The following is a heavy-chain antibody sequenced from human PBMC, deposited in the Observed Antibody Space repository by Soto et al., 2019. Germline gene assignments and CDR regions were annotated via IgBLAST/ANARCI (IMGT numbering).Heavy chain of an antibody. Sequence: AETLSLTCIVSGESINSSSYYWVCMRQPPGKGLELIGSIYYSGRTYYNPSFKSRVTISIGTSKNQFSLKLSSVTATDTAVYYCARQRTTVVTQAYFDHWGQGALVTVSS. CDR1: GESINSSSYY. D-gene: IGHD2-21*02. V-gene: IGHV4-39*01. CDR3: ARQRTTVVTQAYFDH. J-gene: IGHJ4*02. CDR2: IYYSGRT.